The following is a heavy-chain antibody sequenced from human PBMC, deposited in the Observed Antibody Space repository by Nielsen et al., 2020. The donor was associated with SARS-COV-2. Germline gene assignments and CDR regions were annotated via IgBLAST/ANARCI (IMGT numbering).Heavy chain of an antibody. J-gene: IGHJ6*03. CDR2: ISSSSSTI. D-gene: IGHD1-1*01. V-gene: IGHV3-48*04. CDR3: ARDPFGTDYYYYMDV. Sequence: GGSLRLSCAASGFTFSSYSMNWVRQAPGKGLEWVSYISSSSSTIYYADSVKGRFTISRDNAKNSLYLQMNSLRAEDTAVYYCARDPFGTDYYYYMDVWGKGTTVTVSS. CDR1: GFTFSSYS.